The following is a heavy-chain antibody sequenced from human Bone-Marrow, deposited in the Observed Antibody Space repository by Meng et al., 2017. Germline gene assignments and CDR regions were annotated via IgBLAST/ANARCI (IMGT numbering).Heavy chain of an antibody. CDR3: ARGVVRNWNYLP. D-gene: IGHD1-7*01. J-gene: IGHJ5*02. CDR2: INHSCST. CDR1: GVSFRGYY. Sequence: QVQLQQWGAGLLKPSETLSLTCAVYGVSFRGYYWSWILQPPGKGLDCIEEINHSCSTNYHPSLNSRVPISVATSKNQFSLKLSSVTAPDMAMYYRARGVVRNWNYLPWGQGTLVTVSS. V-gene: IGHV4-34*01.